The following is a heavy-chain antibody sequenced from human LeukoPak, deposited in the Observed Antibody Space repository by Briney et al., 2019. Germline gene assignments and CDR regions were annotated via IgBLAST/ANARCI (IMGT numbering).Heavy chain of an antibody. V-gene: IGHV3-9*01. D-gene: IGHD3-9*01. CDR1: GFTFDDYA. CDR2: ISWNSGSI. J-gene: IGHJ4*02. Sequence: PGGSLRLSCAASGFTFDDYAMHWVRQAPGKGLEWVSGISWNSGSIGYADSVKGRFTISRDNAKNSLYLQMNSLRAEDTALYYCAKVAGYDILTGYFRGFDYWGQGTLVTISS. CDR3: AKVAGYDILTGYFRGFDY.